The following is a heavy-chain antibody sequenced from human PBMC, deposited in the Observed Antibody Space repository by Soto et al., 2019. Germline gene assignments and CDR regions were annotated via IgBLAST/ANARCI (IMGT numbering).Heavy chain of an antibody. CDR2: INPNSGGT. CDR3: ARDHYCSGGSCYSYGMDV. CDR1: GYTFTGYY. V-gene: IGHV1-2*04. D-gene: IGHD2-15*01. Sequence: ASVKVSCKASGYTFTGYYMHWVRQAPGQGLEWMGWINPNSGGTNYAQKFQGWVTMTRDTSISIAYMELSRLRSDDTAVYYCARDHYCSGGSCYSYGMDVWGQGTTVTVSS. J-gene: IGHJ6*02.